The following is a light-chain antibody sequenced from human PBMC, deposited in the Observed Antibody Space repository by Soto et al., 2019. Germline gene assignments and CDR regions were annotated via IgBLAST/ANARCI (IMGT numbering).Light chain of an antibody. Sequence: DIVMTQSPLSLPVTLGQPASISCRSSQSLVYSDGKTYLYWFQQRPGQSPRRLIYKVSNRDSEVPDRFSGSGSGTDFTLKISRVEAEDVGVYYCMQGTHWPPTFGQGTKVEIK. CDR3: MQGTHWPPT. V-gene: IGKV2-30*01. J-gene: IGKJ1*01. CDR1: QSLVYSDGKTY. CDR2: KVS.